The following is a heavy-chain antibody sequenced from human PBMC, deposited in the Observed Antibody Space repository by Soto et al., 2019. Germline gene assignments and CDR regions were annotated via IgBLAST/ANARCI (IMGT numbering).Heavy chain of an antibody. CDR3: ARNNMVRGVSPYYYYYGMDV. V-gene: IGHV3-13*04. Sequence: EVQLVESGGGLVQPGGSLRLSCAASGFTFSSYDMHWVRQATGKGLEWVSAIGTAGDTYYPGSVKGRFTISRENAKNSLYIQMNSLRAGDTAVYYCARNNMVRGVSPYYYYYGMDVWGQGTTVTVSS. CDR2: IGTAGDT. J-gene: IGHJ6*02. D-gene: IGHD3-10*01. CDR1: GFTFSSYD.